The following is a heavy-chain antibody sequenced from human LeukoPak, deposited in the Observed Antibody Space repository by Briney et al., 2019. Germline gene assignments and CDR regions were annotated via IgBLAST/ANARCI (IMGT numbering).Heavy chain of an antibody. Sequence: SETLSLTCAFYGGSFSGYYWSWIRQPPGKGLKWIGEINHSGGANDNPSLKSRATIALDPSKSQFSLKLRSVTAADTAVYYCARGREYQMLLRRSGYYMDVWGTGTAVTVSS. CDR1: GGSFSGYY. V-gene: IGHV4-34*04. D-gene: IGHD2-2*01. J-gene: IGHJ6*03. CDR3: ARGREYQMLLRRSGYYMDV. CDR2: INHSGGA.